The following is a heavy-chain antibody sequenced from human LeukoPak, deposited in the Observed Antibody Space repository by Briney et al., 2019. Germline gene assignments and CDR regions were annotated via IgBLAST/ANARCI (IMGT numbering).Heavy chain of an antibody. J-gene: IGHJ4*02. Sequence: SETLSLTCTVSGGSISTYYWSWIRQPPGKGLEWIGYIHYSGTTNYNPSLKDRVTISLDTSKNQYSLNLSSVTAADTAVYYCARMGGYSGYATHWGQGTLVTVSS. CDR1: GGSISTYY. CDR2: IHYSGTT. D-gene: IGHD5-12*01. CDR3: ARMGGYSGYATH. V-gene: IGHV4-59*08.